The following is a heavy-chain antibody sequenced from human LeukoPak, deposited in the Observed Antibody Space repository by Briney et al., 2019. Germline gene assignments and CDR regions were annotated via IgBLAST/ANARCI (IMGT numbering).Heavy chain of an antibody. CDR2: ISGSGGNT. J-gene: IGHJ4*02. V-gene: IGHV3-23*01. CDR3: AKSYSSGWYYFDY. Sequence: GRSLRLSCAASGFTFSSYVMTWVRQAPGKGLEWVSVISGSGGNTYYADSVKGRFTISRDNSENTLYLQMNSLRVEDTAVYYCAKSYSSGWYYFDYWGQGTLVAVSS. D-gene: IGHD6-19*01. CDR1: GFTFSSYV.